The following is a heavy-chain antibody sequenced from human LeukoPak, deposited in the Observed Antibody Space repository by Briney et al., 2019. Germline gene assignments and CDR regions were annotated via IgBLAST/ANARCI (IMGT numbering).Heavy chain of an antibody. D-gene: IGHD3-10*01. V-gene: IGHV3-48*03. CDR3: ARVGSGFHFDY. CDR1: GFTFSSYE. CDR2: ISSSSTTI. Sequence: GGSLRLSCAASGFTFSSYELNWVRQAPGKGLEWVSYISSSSTTIYYADSVKGRFTISRDNAKNSLYLQMNSLRAEDTAVYYCARVGSGFHFDYWGQGTLVTVSS. J-gene: IGHJ4*02.